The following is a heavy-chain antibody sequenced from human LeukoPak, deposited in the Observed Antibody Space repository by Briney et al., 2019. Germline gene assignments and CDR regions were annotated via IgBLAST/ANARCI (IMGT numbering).Heavy chain of an antibody. CDR1: GYTFTSYG. J-gene: IGHJ5*02. D-gene: IGHD1-26*01. CDR3: ARVGATPPPLYNWFDP. CDR2: ISAYNGNT. Sequence: ASVKVSCKASGYTFTSYGISWVRQAPGQGLEWMGWISAYNGNTNYAQKLQGRVTMTTDTSTSTAYMELRSLRSDDTAVYYCARVGATPPPLYNWFDPWGQGTLVTVSS. V-gene: IGHV1-18*01.